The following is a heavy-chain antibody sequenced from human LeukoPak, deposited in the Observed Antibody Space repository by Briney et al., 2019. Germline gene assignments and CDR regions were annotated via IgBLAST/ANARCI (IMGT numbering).Heavy chain of an antibody. D-gene: IGHD3-9*01. CDR1: GGSISSGGYY. CDR3: ARGLHYNILTGGMDV. CDR2: MSHTGAT. Sequence: PQTLSLTCTVSGGSISSGGYYWSWIRQHPGKGLEWIGEMSHTGATNYNPSLKSRVTVSVDTSKKQFSLNLRSVTAADTAVYYCARGLHYNILTGGMDVWGQGTTVIVSS. V-gene: IGHV4-31*03. J-gene: IGHJ6*02.